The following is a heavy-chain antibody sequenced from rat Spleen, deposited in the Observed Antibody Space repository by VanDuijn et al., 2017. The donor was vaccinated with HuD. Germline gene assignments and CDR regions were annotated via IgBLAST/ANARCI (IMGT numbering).Heavy chain of an antibody. CDR3: ARSSYRYNWDFDY. J-gene: IGHJ2*01. V-gene: IGHV3-3*01. Sequence: EVQLQESGPGLVKPSQSLSLTCSVTGYSITSSYGWNWIRKFPGNKLEWMGYINSAGAPNYNPSLKSRISITRDTSRNQFFLQVNSVTTEDTATYYCARSSYRYNWDFDYWGQGVMVTVSS. D-gene: IGHD1-5*01. CDR2: INSAGAP. CDR1: GYSITSSYG.